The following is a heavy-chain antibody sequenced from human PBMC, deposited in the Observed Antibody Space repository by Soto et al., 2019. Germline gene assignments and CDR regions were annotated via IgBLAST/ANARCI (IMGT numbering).Heavy chain of an antibody. CDR2: IYYSGST. D-gene: IGHD5-12*01. CDR3: ARDLGGGYEPGDY. Sequence: SETLSLTCTVSGGSISSGGYYWSWIRHHPGKGLEWIGYIYYSGSTYYNPSLKSRVTISVDTSKNQFSLKLSSVTAADTAVYYCARDLGGGYEPGDYWGQGTQVTVSS. V-gene: IGHV4-31*03. J-gene: IGHJ4*02. CDR1: GGSISSGGYY.